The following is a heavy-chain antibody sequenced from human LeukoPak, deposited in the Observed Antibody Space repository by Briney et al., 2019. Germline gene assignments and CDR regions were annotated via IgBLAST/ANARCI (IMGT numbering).Heavy chain of an antibody. V-gene: IGHV3-7*01. J-gene: IGHJ4*02. CDR2: VMQVGGEK. Sequence: PGGSLRLSCAASGFTFSSYGMHWVRQAPGKGLEWVANVMQVGGEKYYVDSVKGRFTISRDNAKNSLYLQMSSLRAEDTAIYYCVRDNGYSSGHALDYWGQGTLVTVSS. CDR3: VRDNGYSSGHALDY. CDR1: GFTFSSYG. D-gene: IGHD2-8*02.